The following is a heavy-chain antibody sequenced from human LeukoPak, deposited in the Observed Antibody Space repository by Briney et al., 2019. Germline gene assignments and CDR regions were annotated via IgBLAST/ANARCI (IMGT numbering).Heavy chain of an antibody. Sequence: GASVKVSCKASGGTFSSYAISWVRQAPGQGLEWMGRIIPILGIASYAQKFQGRVTITADKSTSTAYIQLSSLRSEDTAVYYCAREKVGATNRDFDYWGQGTQVTVSS. J-gene: IGHJ4*02. CDR1: GGTFSSYA. D-gene: IGHD1-26*01. CDR2: IIPILGIA. CDR3: AREKVGATNRDFDY. V-gene: IGHV1-69*04.